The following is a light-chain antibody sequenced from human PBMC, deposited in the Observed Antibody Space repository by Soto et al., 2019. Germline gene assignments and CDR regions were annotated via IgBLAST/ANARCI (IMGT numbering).Light chain of an antibody. Sequence: DLQMTQSPSSLSASVGDRVTITCRASQSISSYLAWYQQKPGKVPKLLIYAASTLQSGVPSRFSGSGSVTDFTLTISSLQPEDVATYYCQKYNCAPRTFGQGTKVEIK. V-gene: IGKV1-27*01. CDR2: AAS. J-gene: IGKJ1*01. CDR1: QSISSY. CDR3: QKYNCAPRT.